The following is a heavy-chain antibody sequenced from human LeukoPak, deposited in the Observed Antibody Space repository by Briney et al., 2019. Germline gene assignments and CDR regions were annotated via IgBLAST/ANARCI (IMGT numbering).Heavy chain of an antibody. J-gene: IGHJ5*02. Sequence: SQTLSLTCAISGDSVSSNSAAWNRIRQSPSRGLEWLGRTYYRSKWYNDYAVSVKSRITINPDTSKNQFSLQLNSVTPEDTAVYYCARIRLGYCSSTSCPGGSWFDPWGQGTLVTVSS. CDR3: ARIRLGYCSSTSCPGGSWFDP. CDR2: TYYRSKWYN. V-gene: IGHV6-1*01. D-gene: IGHD2-2*01. CDR1: GDSVSSNSAA.